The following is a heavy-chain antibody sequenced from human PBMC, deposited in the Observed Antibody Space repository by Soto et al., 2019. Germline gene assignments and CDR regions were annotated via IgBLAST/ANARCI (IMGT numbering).Heavy chain of an antibody. CDR1: GFTFSSYG. Sequence: PGGSLRLSCAASGFTFSSYGMHWVRQAPGKGLEWVAVISYDGSNKYYADSVKGRFTISRDNSKNTLYLQMNSLRAEDTAVYYCAKDLTATRRLDNAFDIWGQGTMVTVSS. D-gene: IGHD2-2*03. CDR3: AKDLTATRRLDNAFDI. V-gene: IGHV3-30*18. CDR2: ISYDGSNK. J-gene: IGHJ3*02.